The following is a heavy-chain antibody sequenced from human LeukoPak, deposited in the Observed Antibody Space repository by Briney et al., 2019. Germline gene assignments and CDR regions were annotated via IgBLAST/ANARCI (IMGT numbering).Heavy chain of an antibody. CDR2: ISYDGSNK. CDR3: AKDHLPGIVVADRDY. J-gene: IGHJ4*02. Sequence: GRSLRLSCAASGFTFSSYAMHWVRQAPGKGLEWVAVISYDGSNKYYADSVKGRFTISRDNSKSTLYLQINSLRAEDTAVYYCAKDHLPGIVVADRDYWGQGTLVTVSS. CDR1: GFTFSSYA. D-gene: IGHD6-19*01. V-gene: IGHV3-30*04.